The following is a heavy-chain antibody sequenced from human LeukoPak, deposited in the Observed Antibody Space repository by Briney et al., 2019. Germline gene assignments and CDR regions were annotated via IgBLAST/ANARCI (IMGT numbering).Heavy chain of an antibody. CDR3: ASTHLSSNYYDSSGYYYGGYYFDY. V-gene: IGHV4-34*01. CDR1: GGSFSGYY. Sequence: SESLSLTCAVYGGSFSGYYWSWIRQPPGKGLEWIGEINHSGSTNYNPSLKSRVTISVDTSKNHVSLKLSSVTAADTAVYYCASTHLSSNYYDSSGYYYGGYYFDYWGQGTLVTVSS. CDR2: INHSGST. D-gene: IGHD3-22*01. J-gene: IGHJ4*02.